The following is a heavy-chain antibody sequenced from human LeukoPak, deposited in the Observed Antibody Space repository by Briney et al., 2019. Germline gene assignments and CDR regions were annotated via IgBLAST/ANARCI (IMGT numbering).Heavy chain of an antibody. J-gene: IGHJ4*02. D-gene: IGHD6-13*01. CDR1: GFSLSTSGMC. Sequence: SGPTLVNPTQTLTLTCTFSGFSLSTSGMCVSWIRQPPGKALEWLARIDWDDDKYYSTSLKTRLTISKDTSKNQVVLTMTNMDPVDTATYHCARGYSSSWYDWGLDYWGQGTLVTVSS. CDR3: ARGYSSSWYDWGLDY. CDR2: IDWDDDK. V-gene: IGHV2-70*11.